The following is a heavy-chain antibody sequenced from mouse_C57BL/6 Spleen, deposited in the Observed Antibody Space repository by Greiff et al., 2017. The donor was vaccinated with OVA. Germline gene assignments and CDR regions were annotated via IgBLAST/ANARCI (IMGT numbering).Heavy chain of an antibody. Sequence: QVQLKQPGAELVKPGASVKLSCKASGYTFTSYWMHWVKQRPGQGLEWIGMIHPNSGSTNYNEKFKSKATLTVDKSSSTAYMQLSSLTSEDSAVYYCARWYGYDGFAYWGQGTLVTVSA. V-gene: IGHV1-64*01. D-gene: IGHD2-2*01. CDR2: IHPNSGST. J-gene: IGHJ3*01. CDR3: ARWYGYDGFAY. CDR1: GYTFTSYW.